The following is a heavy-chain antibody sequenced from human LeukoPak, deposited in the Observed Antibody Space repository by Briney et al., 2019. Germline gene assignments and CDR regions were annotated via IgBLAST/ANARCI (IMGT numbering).Heavy chain of an antibody. CDR2: ISYDGSNK. CDR1: GFTFSSYA. V-gene: IGHV3-30-3*01. D-gene: IGHD2-21*02. Sequence: HSGGSLRLSCAASGFTFSSYAMHWVRQAPGKGLEWVAVISYDGSNKYYADSVKGRFTISRDNSKNTLYLQMNSLRAEDTAVYYCARETYCGGDCLPVDYWGQGTLVTVSS. CDR3: ARETYCGGDCLPVDY. J-gene: IGHJ4*02.